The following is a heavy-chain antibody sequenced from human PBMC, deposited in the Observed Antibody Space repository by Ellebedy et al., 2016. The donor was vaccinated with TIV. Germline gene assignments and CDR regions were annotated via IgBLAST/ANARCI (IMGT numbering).Heavy chain of an antibody. V-gene: IGHV3-30*04. J-gene: IGHJ6*02. D-gene: IGHD3-9*01. CDR1: GFTFSSYA. CDR3: ARDRKALRYFDWLFDYYYGMDV. CDR2: ISYDGSNK. Sequence: GESLKISCAASGFTFSSYAMHWVRQAPGKGLEWVAVISYDGSNKYYADSVKGRFTISRDNSKNTLYLQMNSLRAEDTAVYYCARDRKALRYFDWLFDYYYGMDVWGQGTTVTVSS.